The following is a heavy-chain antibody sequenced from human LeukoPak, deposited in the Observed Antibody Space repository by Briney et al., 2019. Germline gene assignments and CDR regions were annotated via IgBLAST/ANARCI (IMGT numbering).Heavy chain of an antibody. J-gene: IGHJ5*02. CDR1: GFTFSGSG. CDR3: AKAAVVVVVAANNWFDP. V-gene: IGHV3-30*02. CDR2: IRYHGSDK. Sequence: GGSLRLSCAASGFTFSGSGLHWVRQAPGKGLEWVAFIRYHGSDKFYADSVKGRFTISRDNSKNTLYLQMNSLRAEDTAVYYCAKAAVVVVVAANNWFDPWGQGTLVTVSS. D-gene: IGHD2-15*01.